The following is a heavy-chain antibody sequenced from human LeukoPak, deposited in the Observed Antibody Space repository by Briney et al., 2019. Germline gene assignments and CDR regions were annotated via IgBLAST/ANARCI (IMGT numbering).Heavy chain of an antibody. CDR3: AKAEREWLARRGGFQDY. V-gene: IGHV3-23*01. Sequence: SGGSLRLSCAASGFTFSSYAMSWVRQAPGKGLEWVSAISGSGGSTYYADSVKGRFTISRDNSKNTLYLQMNSLRAEDTAVYYCAKAEREWLARRGGFQDYWGQGTLVTVSS. J-gene: IGHJ4*02. D-gene: IGHD6-19*01. CDR1: GFTFSSYA. CDR2: ISGSGGST.